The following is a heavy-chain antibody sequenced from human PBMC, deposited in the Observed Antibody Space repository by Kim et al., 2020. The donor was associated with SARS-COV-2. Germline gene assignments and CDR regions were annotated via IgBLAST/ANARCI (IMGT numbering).Heavy chain of an antibody. D-gene: IGHD2-2*01. Sequence: NPSLKSRVTIAVDTSKNQFSLKRSSVTAADTAVYYCTRGYCSSTSCYEDWGQGTLVTVSS. J-gene: IGHJ4*02. CDR3: TRGYCSSTSCYED. V-gene: IGHV4-34*01.